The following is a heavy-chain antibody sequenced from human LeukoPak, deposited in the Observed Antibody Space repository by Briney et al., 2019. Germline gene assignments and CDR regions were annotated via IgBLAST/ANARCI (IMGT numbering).Heavy chain of an antibody. CDR2: ISAYNGNT. CDR1: GYTFTSYG. Sequence: ASVKVSCKASGYTFTSYGISWVRQAPGQGLEWMGWISAYNGNTNYAQKLQGRVTMTTDTSTSTAYMELRSLRSDDTAVYYCARDQYSSSRSRGWFDPWGQGTLVTVSS. CDR3: ARDQYSSSRSRGWFDP. J-gene: IGHJ5*02. V-gene: IGHV1-18*04. D-gene: IGHD6-13*01.